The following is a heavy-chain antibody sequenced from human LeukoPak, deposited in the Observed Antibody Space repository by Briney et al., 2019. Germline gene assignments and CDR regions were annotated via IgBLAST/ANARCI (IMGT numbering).Heavy chain of an antibody. D-gene: IGHD3-9*01. CDR3: AREHDRLDP. CDR2: IYYSGST. V-gene: IGHV4-39*07. CDR1: GGSISSSSYY. J-gene: IGHJ5*02. Sequence: SETLSLTCTVSGGSISSSSYYWGWIRQPPGKGLEWIGSIYYSGSTYYNPSLKSRVTISVDTTKNQFSLKLSSVTAADTAVYYCAREHDRLDPWGQGTLVTVSS.